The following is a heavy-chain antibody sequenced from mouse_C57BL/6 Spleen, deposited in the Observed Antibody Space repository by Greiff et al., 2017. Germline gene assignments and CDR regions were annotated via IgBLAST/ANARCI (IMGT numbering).Heavy chain of an antibody. CDR1: GYTFTSYW. CDR2: IYPSDSET. CDR3: ARGQATGDYYAMDY. D-gene: IGHD3-2*02. V-gene: IGHV1-61*01. J-gene: IGHJ4*01. Sequence: QVQLQQSGAELVRPGSSVKLSCKASGYTFTSYWMDWVKQRPGQGLEWIGNIYPSDSETHYNQKFKDKATLTVDKSSSTAYMQLSSLTSEDSAVYYCARGQATGDYYAMDYWGQGTSVTVSS.